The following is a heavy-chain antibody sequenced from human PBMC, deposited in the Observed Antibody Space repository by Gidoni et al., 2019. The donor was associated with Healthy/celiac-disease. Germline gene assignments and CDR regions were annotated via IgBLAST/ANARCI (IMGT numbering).Heavy chain of an antibody. D-gene: IGHD3-22*01. CDR1: GFIFSGYS. Sequence: VQLVASGGGLVKPGGSLSLSCPASGFIFSGYSMHWVRQAPGKGLEWVLSITSSSNYIYYADSVKGRFTISRDNTKDSLYLQMNSLRAEDTAVYYCARDPHYYDSSGLPDYWGQGTLVTVSS. CDR2: ITSSSNYI. CDR3: ARDPHYYDSSGLPDY. V-gene: IGHV3-21*01. J-gene: IGHJ4*02.